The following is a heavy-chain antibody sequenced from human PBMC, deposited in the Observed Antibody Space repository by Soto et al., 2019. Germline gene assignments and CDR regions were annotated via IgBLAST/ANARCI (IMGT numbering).Heavy chain of an antibody. V-gene: IGHV4-59*01. D-gene: IGHD3-3*01. CDR2: IYYSGST. CDR1: GGSISSYY. J-gene: IGHJ6*02. Sequence: SETLSLTCTVSGGSISSYYWSWIRQPPGKGLEWIGYIYYSGSTNYNPSLKSRVTISVDTSKNQFSLKLSSVTAADTAVYYCARLTYYDFWSGYSDYYYGMDVWGQGXTVTVYS. CDR3: ARLTYYDFWSGYSDYYYGMDV.